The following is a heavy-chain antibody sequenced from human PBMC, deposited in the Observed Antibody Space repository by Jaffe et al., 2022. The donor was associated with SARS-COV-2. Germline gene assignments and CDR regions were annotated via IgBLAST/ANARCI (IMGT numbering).Heavy chain of an antibody. CDR2: ITGNSVEI. CDR1: GFNFRVYA. J-gene: IGHJ5*01. V-gene: IGHV3-23*01. Sequence: EVQLLESGGGLVKPGESLTLSCAASGFNFRVYAMAWVRQAPGKGLQWVADITGNSVEILYEDSVRGRFTISRDNSKNTLFLQMRSLTVEDTAIYYCAKDLEPNSYLDLESWGHGTLVTVSS. CDR3: AKDLEPNSYLDLES. D-gene: IGHD1-1*01.